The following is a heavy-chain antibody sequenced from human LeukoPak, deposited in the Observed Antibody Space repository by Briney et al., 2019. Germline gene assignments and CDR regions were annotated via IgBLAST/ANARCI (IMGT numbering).Heavy chain of an antibody. J-gene: IGHJ4*02. CDR2: IKQDGSEK. CDR1: GFTFSRYW. CDR3: ARGIGFYGSGSYHLDY. D-gene: IGHD3-10*01. V-gene: IGHV3-7*02. Sequence: GGSLRLSCAASGFTFSRYWMSWVRQAPGKGLEWVANIKQDGSEKYYVDSVKGRFTISRDNAKNSLYPQMNSLRDEDTAVYYCARGIGFYGSGSYHLDYWGQGTLVTVSS.